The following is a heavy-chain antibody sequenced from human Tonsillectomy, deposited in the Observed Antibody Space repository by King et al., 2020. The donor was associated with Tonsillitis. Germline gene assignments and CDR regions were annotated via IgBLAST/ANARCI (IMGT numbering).Heavy chain of an antibody. CDR3: ARGHSARDKSGHEYWWFDP. J-gene: IGHJ5*02. CDR1: GFTFSSYY. V-gene: IGHV1-46*03. CDR2: INPSGDST. D-gene: IGHD5-24*01. Sequence: GQLVQSGAEVKKPGASVKVSCKASGFTFSSYYMHWVRQAPGQGLEWMGIINPSGDSTTYAQKFQGRVTMTRDTSTSTVYMELSSLRSEDTAVFYCARGHSARDKSGHEYWWFDPWGQGTLVTVSS.